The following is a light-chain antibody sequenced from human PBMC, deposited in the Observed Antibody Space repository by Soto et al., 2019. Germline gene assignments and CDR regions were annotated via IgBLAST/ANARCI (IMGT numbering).Light chain of an antibody. CDR1: SSDVGGYNY. V-gene: IGLV2-14*01. CDR2: DVS. J-gene: IGLJ3*02. CDR3: SSYTSSSTSWV. Sequence: QSVLTQPASVSGSPGQSITISCTGTSSDVGGYNYVSRYQQHPGKAPKLMIYDVSNRPSGVSNRFSGSKSGNTASLTISGLQAEDEADYYCSSYTSSSTSWVFGGGTKLTVL.